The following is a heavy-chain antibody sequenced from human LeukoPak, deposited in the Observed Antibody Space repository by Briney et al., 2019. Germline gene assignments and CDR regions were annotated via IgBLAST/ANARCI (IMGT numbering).Heavy chain of an antibody. J-gene: IGHJ6*03. CDR1: GGSFSGYY. Sequence: LSLTCAVYGGSFSGYYWSWIRQAPGKGLEWVSYISSSGSTIYYADSVKGRFTISRDNAKNSLYVQMNSLRAEDTAVYYCARGVPGYCSGTSFYKDYYYMDVWGKGTTVTVSS. CDR3: ARGVPGYCSGTSFYKDYYYMDV. D-gene: IGHD2-2*02. CDR2: ISSSGSTI. V-gene: IGHV3-11*04.